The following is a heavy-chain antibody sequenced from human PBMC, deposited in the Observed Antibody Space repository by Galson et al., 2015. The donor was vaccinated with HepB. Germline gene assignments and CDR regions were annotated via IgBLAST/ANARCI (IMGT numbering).Heavy chain of an antibody. V-gene: IGHV3-30*18. J-gene: IGHJ4*02. Sequence: SLRLSCAASGFTFSSYGMHWVRQAPGKGLEWVAVISDDGSSKYYENSVRGRFTMPRDNLKNTLYLQMNSLRAEDTAVYYCAKGGAGYDFWSGYYFDYWGQGTLVTVSS. CDR2: ISDDGSSK. CDR1: GFTFSSYG. CDR3: AKGGAGYDFWSGYYFDY. D-gene: IGHD3-3*01.